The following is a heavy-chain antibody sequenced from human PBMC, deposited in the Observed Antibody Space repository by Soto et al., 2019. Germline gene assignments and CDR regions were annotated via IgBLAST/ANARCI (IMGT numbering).Heavy chain of an antibody. Sequence: GGSLILSCAASGFTFSSYAMSWVRQAPGKGLEWVSAISGSGGSTYYADSVKGRFTISRDNSKNTLYLQMNSLRAEDTAVYYCAKDYRLTWPNYDFWSGKKFDPWGQGTLVTVSS. CDR2: ISGSGGST. CDR1: GFTFSSYA. CDR3: AKDYRLTWPNYDFWSGKKFDP. V-gene: IGHV3-23*01. J-gene: IGHJ5*02. D-gene: IGHD3-3*01.